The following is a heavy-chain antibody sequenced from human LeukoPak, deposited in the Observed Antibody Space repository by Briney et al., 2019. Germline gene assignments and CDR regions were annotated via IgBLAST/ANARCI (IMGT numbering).Heavy chain of an antibody. J-gene: IGHJ5*02. CDR3: ASGPGYSFET. CDR2: IKQDGSEE. Sequence: GGSLRLSCAISGFSFDADWMTWVRQAPGKGLEWVANIKQDGSEEAYLDSVKGRFTVSRDIANNALFLQMNSLRADDTGIYYCASGPGYSFETWGQGTLVTVSS. V-gene: IGHV3-7*01. D-gene: IGHD5-18*01. CDR1: GFSFDADW.